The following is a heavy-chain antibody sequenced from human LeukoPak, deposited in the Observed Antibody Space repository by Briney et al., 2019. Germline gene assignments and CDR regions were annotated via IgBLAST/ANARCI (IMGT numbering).Heavy chain of an antibody. CDR1: GYSFRNYG. Sequence: ASVKVSCKASGYSFRNYGISWMRQAPGQGLEYMGWISVYNGNTNYAQRLQGRVTMTADTSTSTVYMELRSLRSDDTAVYYCARGGGGYYGSGSYLIDHWGQGTLVTVSS. D-gene: IGHD3-10*01. CDR2: ISVYNGNT. CDR3: ARGGGGYYGSGSYLIDH. V-gene: IGHV1-18*01. J-gene: IGHJ4*02.